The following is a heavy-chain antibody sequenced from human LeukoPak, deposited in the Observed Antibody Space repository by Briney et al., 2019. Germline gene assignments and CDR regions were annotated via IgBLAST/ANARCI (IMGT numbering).Heavy chain of an antibody. D-gene: IGHD3-16*01. V-gene: IGHV3-72*01. CDR1: TLALSDHF. CDR3: TKDGGKDGNTAFDL. CDR2: SRSKTRSYTT. J-gene: IGHJ3*01. Sequence: GGSLSLSCTASTLALSDHFIDWVRQSPGKGLEWVGRSRSKTRSYTTEFAASVKGSFTLSRDDSKNSVYLQMNSLQTEDTAVYFCTKDGGKDGNTAFDLWGQGTMVTVSS.